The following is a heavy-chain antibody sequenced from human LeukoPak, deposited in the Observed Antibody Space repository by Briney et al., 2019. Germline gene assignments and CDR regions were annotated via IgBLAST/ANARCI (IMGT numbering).Heavy chain of an antibody. CDR3: ARGAVVVAATAWFDP. CDR2: IYSGGST. D-gene: IGHD2-15*01. V-gene: IGHV3-66*01. Sequence: PGGSLRLSCAASGFTVSSNYMSWVRQAPGKGLEWVSVIYSGGSTYYADSVKGRFTISRDNSKNTLYLQMNSLRAEDTAVYYCARGAVVVAATAWFDPWGQGTLVTVSS. CDR1: GFTVSSNY. J-gene: IGHJ5*02.